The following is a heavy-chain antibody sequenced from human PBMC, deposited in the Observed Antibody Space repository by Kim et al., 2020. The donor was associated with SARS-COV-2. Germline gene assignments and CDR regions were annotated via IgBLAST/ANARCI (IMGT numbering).Heavy chain of an antibody. CDR3: AKDGHYDTCGSYSYFDY. J-gene: IGHJ4*02. V-gene: IGHV3-9*01. D-gene: IGHD3-22*01. Sequence: VKGRFTISRDNAKNSLYLQMNSLRAEDTALYYCAKDGHYDTCGSYSYFDYWGQGTLVTVSS.